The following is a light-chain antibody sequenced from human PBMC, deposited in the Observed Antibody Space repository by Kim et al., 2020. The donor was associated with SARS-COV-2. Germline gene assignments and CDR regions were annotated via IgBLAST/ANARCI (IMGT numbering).Light chain of an antibody. V-gene: IGLV4-69*01. CDR2: LNSDGSH. Sequence: ASVKLTCTLSSGHGSYAIAWHQQQPEKGPRYLMKLNSDGSHSKGDGIPDRFSGSSSGAERYLTISSLQSEDEADYYCQTWGTGIVVFGGGTQLTVL. CDR3: QTWGTGIVV. J-gene: IGLJ2*01. CDR1: SGHGSYA.